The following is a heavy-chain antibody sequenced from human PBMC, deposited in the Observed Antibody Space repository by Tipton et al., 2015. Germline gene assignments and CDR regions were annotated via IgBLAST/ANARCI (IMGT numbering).Heavy chain of an antibody. CDR2: ISHTGTT. V-gene: IGHV4-59*01. D-gene: IGHD3-22*01. CDR3: ARGSYHSSGYWAFDY. J-gene: IGHJ4*02. Sequence: TLSLTCTVSGGSISSYYWSWIRQPPGKGLEWIGYISHTGTTNYSPSLKRRVTISLDTSKNQFSLRLTSVIAADTAVYYCARGSYHSSGYWAFDYWGQGTLVTVSS. CDR1: GGSISSYY.